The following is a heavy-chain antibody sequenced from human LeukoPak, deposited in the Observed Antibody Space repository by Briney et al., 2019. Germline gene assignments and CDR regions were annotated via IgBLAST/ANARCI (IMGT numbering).Heavy chain of an antibody. J-gene: IGHJ4*02. D-gene: IGHD4-4*01. CDR1: GYTFTGYY. Sequence: ASVKVSCKVSGYTFTGYYMHWVRQAPGQGLEWMGWINPNSGGTNYAQKFQGRVTMTRDTSISTVYMELSRLRSDDTAVYYCAREGPIEMTTALDFDYWGQGTLVTVSS. CDR3: AREGPIEMTTALDFDY. CDR2: INPNSGGT. V-gene: IGHV1-2*02.